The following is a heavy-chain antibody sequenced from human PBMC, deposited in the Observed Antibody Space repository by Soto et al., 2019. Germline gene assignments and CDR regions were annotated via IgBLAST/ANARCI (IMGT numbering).Heavy chain of an antibody. CDR2: ISHDGSNK. Sequence: GGSLTLSCAASGFPFSRYEIHWVRQVPGRGLAWVALISHDGSNKYYVDSVKGRFIISRDNSKNTAYLQMNSLRTEDTAMYYCAKDADFDTRNLHRWGQGTLVAVSS. V-gene: IGHV3-30*18. CDR1: GFPFSRYE. CDR3: AKDADFDTRNLHR. D-gene: IGHD3-22*01. J-gene: IGHJ5*02.